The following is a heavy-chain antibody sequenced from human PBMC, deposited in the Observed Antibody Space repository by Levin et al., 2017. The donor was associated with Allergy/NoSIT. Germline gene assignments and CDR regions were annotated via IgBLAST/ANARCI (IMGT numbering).Heavy chain of an antibody. J-gene: IGHJ4*02. CDR2: ISPYNGNT. V-gene: IGHV1-18*01. CDR1: GYTFSNYV. Sequence: PKASVKVSCKTSGYTFSNYVISWVRQAPGQGLEWMGWISPYNGNTNYAQRFQGRVTMTTDTSTTTAYMELRSLREDDTAIYYCAREETSWGAFRYWGYWGRGTQVTVSS. CDR3: AREETSWGAFRYWGY. D-gene: IGHD3-16*02.